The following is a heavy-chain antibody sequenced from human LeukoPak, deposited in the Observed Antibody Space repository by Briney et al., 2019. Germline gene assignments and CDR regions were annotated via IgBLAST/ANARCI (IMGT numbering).Heavy chain of an antibody. CDR2: ISGSGSST. Sequence: GGSLRLSCAASGFTFSTYVMSWVRQAPGKGLEWVSTISGSGSSTYYADSVKGRFTISRDNSKNTLYLQMNSLRAEDTAVYYCAKSLDYDILTGYFFDYWGQGTLVTVSS. J-gene: IGHJ4*02. CDR3: AKSLDYDILTGYFFDY. CDR1: GFTFSTYV. V-gene: IGHV3-23*01. D-gene: IGHD3-9*01.